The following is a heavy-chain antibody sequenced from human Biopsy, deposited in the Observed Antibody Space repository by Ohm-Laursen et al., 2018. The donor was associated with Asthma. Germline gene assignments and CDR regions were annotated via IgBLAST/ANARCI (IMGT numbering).Heavy chain of an antibody. CDR3: VRGSSSWHHGPFHYYYGLDV. Sequence: SETLSLTCSVSGGSISSSYWGWIRQPPGKGLEWIGSIYYSGTTYYNPSLESRVTVSADTSKNQFSLKLTSLTAADTAVYYCVRGSSSWHHGPFHYYYGLDVWGQGTTATVSS. J-gene: IGHJ6*02. CDR1: GGSISSSY. D-gene: IGHD6-13*01. CDR2: IYYSGTT. V-gene: IGHV4-39*01.